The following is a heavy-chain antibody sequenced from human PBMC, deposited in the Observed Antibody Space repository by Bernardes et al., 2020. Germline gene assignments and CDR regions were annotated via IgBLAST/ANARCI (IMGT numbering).Heavy chain of an antibody. CDR1: GFNVSTHY. CDR2: IYSGGST. J-gene: IGHJ4*02. Sequence: GGSLRLSCAASGFNVSTHYMGWVRQAPGEGLEWASVIYSGGSTYYTDSVKGRFTISRDNSKNTLYLQMNSLRAEDTAVYYRARDRYCSGSSCTDWGQGTLVTVSS. V-gene: IGHV3-53*01. CDR3: ARDRYCSGSSCTD. D-gene: IGHD2-15*01.